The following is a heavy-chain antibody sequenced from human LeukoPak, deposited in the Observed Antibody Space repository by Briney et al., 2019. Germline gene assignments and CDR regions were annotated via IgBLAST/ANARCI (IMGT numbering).Heavy chain of an antibody. CDR1: GFTFSSYA. V-gene: IGHV3-23*01. Sequence: PGGSLRLSCAASGFTFSSYAMSWVRQAPGKGLEWVSAISGSGGSTCYADSVKGRFTISRDNSKNTLYLQMNSLRAEDTAVYYCTRDLMDYDVSTGLHHYYMDVWGQGTTVTVSS. CDR2: ISGSGGST. D-gene: IGHD3-9*01. CDR3: TRDLMDYDVSTGLHHYYMDV. J-gene: IGHJ6*02.